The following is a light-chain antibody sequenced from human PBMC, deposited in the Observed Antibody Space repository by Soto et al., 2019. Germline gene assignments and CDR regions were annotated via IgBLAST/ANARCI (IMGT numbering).Light chain of an antibody. V-gene: IGKV3-11*01. CDR3: QQRSNWPPT. Sequence: EIVLTQSPATLSLSPGERAALSCRASQSVSTNLACYQQKPAQAPSLLIYDASNRATGIPARFSGSGSGTDFTLTISSLEPEDFAIYYCQQRSNWPPTFGQGTKLEIK. CDR2: DAS. J-gene: IGKJ2*01. CDR1: QSVSTN.